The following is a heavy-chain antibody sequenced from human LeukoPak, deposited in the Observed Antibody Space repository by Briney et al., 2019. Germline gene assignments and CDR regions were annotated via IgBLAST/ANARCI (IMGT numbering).Heavy chain of an antibody. CDR3: ARLSDRDPQHWFDP. CDR1: GASISNNKYF. V-gene: IGHV4-39*01. D-gene: IGHD3-10*01. CDR2: VYYIGTT. Sequence: PSETLSLTCAVSGASISNNKYFWAWIRQPLGKGLEWIGTVYYIGTTFYNPSLKSRLTLSVDTSKNQFSLKLGSVTAADTSVYYCARLSDRDPQHWFDPWGQGILVTVSS. J-gene: IGHJ5*02.